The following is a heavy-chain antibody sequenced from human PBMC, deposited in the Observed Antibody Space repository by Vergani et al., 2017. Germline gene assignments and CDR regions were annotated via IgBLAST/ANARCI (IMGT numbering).Heavy chain of an antibody. CDR2: ISSSGSTI. CDR1: GFTFSSYE. CDR3: ARDPLGVGYDFDY. V-gene: IGHV3-48*03. D-gene: IGHD3-16*01. J-gene: IGHJ4*02. Sequence: EVQLVESGGGLVQPGGSLRLSCAAPGFTFSSYEMNWVRQAPGKGLEWVSYISSSGSTIYYADSVKGRFTISRDNAKNSLYLQMNSLRAEDTAVYYCARDPLGVGYDFDYWGQGTLVTVSS.